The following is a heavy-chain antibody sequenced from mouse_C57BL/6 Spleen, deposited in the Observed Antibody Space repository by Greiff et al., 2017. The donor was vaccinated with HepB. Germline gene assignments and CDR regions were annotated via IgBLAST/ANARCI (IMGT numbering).Heavy chain of an antibody. CDR2: ISSGSSTI. J-gene: IGHJ3*01. D-gene: IGHD2-4*01. Sequence: VQLQQSGGGLVKPGGSLKLSCAASGFTFSDYGMHWVRQAPEKGLEWVAYISSGSSTIYYADTVKGRFTISRDNAKNTLFLQMTSLRSEDTAMYYCARRNDYDVSAYWGQGTLVTVSA. V-gene: IGHV5-17*01. CDR3: ARRNDYDVSAY. CDR1: GFTFSDYG.